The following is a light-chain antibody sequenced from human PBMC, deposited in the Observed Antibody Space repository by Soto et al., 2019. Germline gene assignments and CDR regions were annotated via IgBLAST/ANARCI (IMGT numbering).Light chain of an antibody. V-gene: IGKV1-8*01. CDR1: QGISSF. CDR3: QQYLSYPYT. CDR2: AAA. Sequence: AIRMTQSPSSISASTGDRVTITCRASQGISSFLALYQQKPGKAPKLLIYAAATLQRGAPSRFSASGSGTDFTLTISRLQSEDFATYFFQQYLSYPYTFGQGTKLEI. J-gene: IGKJ2*01.